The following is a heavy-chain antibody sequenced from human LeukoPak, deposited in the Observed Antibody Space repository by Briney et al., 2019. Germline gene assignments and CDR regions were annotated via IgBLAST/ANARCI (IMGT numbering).Heavy chain of an antibody. V-gene: IGHV3-33*01. CDR2: IWYDGSNK. D-gene: IGHD5-18*01. CDR1: GFIFSSYG. J-gene: IGHJ4*02. CDR3: ARDLQQGYSFAPFDY. Sequence: GGSLRLSCATSGFIFSSYGMHWVRQAPGKGLEWVAAIWYDGSNKYYVDSVKGRFTVSRDNSKNMLYLQMNSLRAEDTAVYYCARDLQQGYSFAPFDYWGQGTLVTVSS.